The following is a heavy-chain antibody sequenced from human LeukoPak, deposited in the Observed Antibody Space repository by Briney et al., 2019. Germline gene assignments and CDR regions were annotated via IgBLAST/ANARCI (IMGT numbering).Heavy chain of an antibody. CDR3: AIGRGHIDY. CDR2: IYSGGST. J-gene: IGHJ4*02. D-gene: IGHD5-18*01. V-gene: IGHV3-53*04. Sequence: GGSLRLSCAASGFTFDDHAMHWVRQVPGKGLEWVSVIYSGGSTYYADSVKGRFTISRHNSKNTLYLQMNSLRAEDTAVYYCAIGRGHIDYWGQGTLVTVSS. CDR1: GFTFDDHA.